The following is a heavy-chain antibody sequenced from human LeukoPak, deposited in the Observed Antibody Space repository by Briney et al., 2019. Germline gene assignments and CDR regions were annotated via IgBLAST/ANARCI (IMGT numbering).Heavy chain of an antibody. V-gene: IGHV3-74*01. CDR2: INSDGSGT. D-gene: IGHD3-22*01. CDR1: GLTFSSYW. J-gene: IGHJ4*02. CDR3: ARDGPMYYFDSSGSFDY. Sequence: GGSLRLSCAASGLTFSSYWMHWVRQAPGKGLVWVSRINSDGSGTSYADSVKGRFTISRDNAKNTLYLQMNSLRAEDTAVYYCARDGPMYYFDSSGSFDYWGQGTLVTVSS.